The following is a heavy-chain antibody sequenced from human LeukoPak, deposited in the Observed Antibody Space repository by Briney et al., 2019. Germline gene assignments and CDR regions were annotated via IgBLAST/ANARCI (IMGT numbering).Heavy chain of an antibody. CDR2: IYHSGST. Sequence: SETLSLTCTVSGYSISSGYYWGWIRQPPGKGLEWIGNIYHSGSTYYNPSLKSRVTISVDTSKNQFSLKLSSVTAADTAVYYCAGGSYYYMNVWGKGTTVTISS. CDR3: AGGSYYYMNV. D-gene: IGHD3-16*01. V-gene: IGHV4-38-2*02. J-gene: IGHJ6*03. CDR1: GYSISSGYY.